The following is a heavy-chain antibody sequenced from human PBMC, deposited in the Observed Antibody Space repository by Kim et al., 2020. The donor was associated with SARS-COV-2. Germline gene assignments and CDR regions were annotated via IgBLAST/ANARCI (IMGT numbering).Heavy chain of an antibody. J-gene: IGHJ4*02. D-gene: IGHD5-12*01. Sequence: STNYTPSLQSRVTISVDTSKNQFSLKLSSVTAADTAVYYCAREMATAFDYWGQGTLVTVSS. V-gene: IGHV4-59*01. CDR3: AREMATAFDY. CDR2: ST.